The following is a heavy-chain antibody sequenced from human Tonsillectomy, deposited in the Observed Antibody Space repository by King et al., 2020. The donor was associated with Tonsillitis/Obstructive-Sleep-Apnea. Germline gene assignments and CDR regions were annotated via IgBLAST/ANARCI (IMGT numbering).Heavy chain of an antibody. CDR2: ISYDGSNK. Sequence: VQLVESGGGVVQPGRSLRLSCAASGFTFSSYGMHWVRQAPGKGLEWVAVISYDGSNKYYADSVKGRFTISRDNSKNTLYLKMNSLRAEDTAVYYCAKGYYYDSSGLDYWGQGTLVTVSS. J-gene: IGHJ4*02. D-gene: IGHD3-22*01. V-gene: IGHV3-30*18. CDR1: GFTFSSYG. CDR3: AKGYYYDSSGLDY.